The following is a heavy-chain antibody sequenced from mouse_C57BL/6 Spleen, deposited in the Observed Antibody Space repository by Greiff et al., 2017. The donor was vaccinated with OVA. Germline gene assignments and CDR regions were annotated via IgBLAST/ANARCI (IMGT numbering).Heavy chain of an antibody. CDR2: ISSGGDYI. Sequence: EVQRVESGEGLVKPGGSLKLSCAASGFTFSSYAMSWVRQTPEKRLEWVAYISSGGDYIYYADTVKGRFTISRDNARNTLYLQMSSLKSEDTAMYYCTREGAYYGSSYFAYWGQGTLVTVSA. CDR3: TREGAYYGSSYFAY. D-gene: IGHD1-1*01. CDR1: GFTFSSYA. J-gene: IGHJ3*01. V-gene: IGHV5-9-1*02.